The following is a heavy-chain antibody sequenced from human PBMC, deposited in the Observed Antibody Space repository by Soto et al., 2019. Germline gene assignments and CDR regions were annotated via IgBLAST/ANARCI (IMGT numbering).Heavy chain of an antibody. J-gene: IGHJ4*02. CDR2: IYYSGIT. CDR1: GGSISSGGYY. V-gene: IGHV4-31*03. CDR3: ARSPYYEILTGDL. Sequence: QVQLQESGPGLVKPSQTLSLTCTVSGGSISSGGYYWSWIRQHPGKGLEWIGYIYYSGITDYSPSLKSRVTISRDTSKNEFSLKLNSLTAADTAVYYCARSPYYEILTGDLWGQGTLVTVSS. D-gene: IGHD3-9*01.